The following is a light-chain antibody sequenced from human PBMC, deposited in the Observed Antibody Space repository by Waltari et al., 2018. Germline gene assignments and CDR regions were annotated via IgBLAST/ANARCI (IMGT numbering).Light chain of an antibody. CDR1: SYNIANNY. J-gene: IGLJ3*02. Sequence: QSVLTQPPSASGTPGQRATMSCAGGSYNIANNYVLWYQQLPGTAPRLLMFRDDERPSGVPDRFSGSKSGTSASLAISGLRSEDEADYYCAVWDDFLSAWVFGGGTKLTVL. V-gene: IGLV1-47*01. CDR3: AVWDDFLSAWV. CDR2: RDD.